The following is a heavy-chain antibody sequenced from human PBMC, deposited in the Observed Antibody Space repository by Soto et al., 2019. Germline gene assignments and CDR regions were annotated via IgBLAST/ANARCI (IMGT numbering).Heavy chain of an antibody. CDR3: ARGGRVDYDILTGYYRYPRPFDY. CDR1: GGSMSSYE. Sequence: XETLSLPCTVSGGSMSSYEWGWIRQPPGKGLGWIGYIYYSGSTNYNPSLKSRVTISVDTSKNQFSLKLSSVTAADTAVYYCARGGRVDYDILTGYYRYPRPFDYWGQGTLVTVSS. CDR2: IYYSGST. V-gene: IGHV4-59*01. J-gene: IGHJ4*02. D-gene: IGHD3-9*01.